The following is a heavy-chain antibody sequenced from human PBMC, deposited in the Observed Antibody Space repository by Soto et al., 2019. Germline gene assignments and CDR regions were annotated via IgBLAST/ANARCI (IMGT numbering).Heavy chain of an antibody. J-gene: IGHJ6*03. CDR2: ISAYNGNI. Sequence: ASVKVSCKASGYTFTTYGISWVRQAPGQGLEWMGWISAYNGNINYAQRFQGRVTMTTDTSTSTAYMELRSLRSDDTAAYYCARFTGYSRSYYYMDVWGKGTKVTVSS. V-gene: IGHV1-18*01. CDR3: ARFTGYSRSYYYMDV. D-gene: IGHD2-15*01. CDR1: GYTFTTYG.